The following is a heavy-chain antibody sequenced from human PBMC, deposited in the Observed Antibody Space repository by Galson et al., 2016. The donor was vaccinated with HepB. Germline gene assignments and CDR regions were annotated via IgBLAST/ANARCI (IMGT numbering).Heavy chain of an antibody. Sequence: SLRLSCAASGFTFTNYAMSWVRQAPGKGLEWVSTINPNGDNRYYADSVRGRFTISRDNSKKTLFLQMNNLRAEDTAGYYCAKVIHFDFWCQGTLVTGSS. CDR3: AKVIHFDF. CDR1: GFTFTNYA. V-gene: IGHV3-23*01. J-gene: IGHJ4*02. CDR2: INPNGDNR.